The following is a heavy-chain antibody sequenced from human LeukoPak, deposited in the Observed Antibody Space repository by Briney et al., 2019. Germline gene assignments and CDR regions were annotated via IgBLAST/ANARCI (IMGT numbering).Heavy chain of an antibody. Sequence: LPGGSLRLSCAASGFTFSRFSMNWVRQAPGKGLEWVSYTSGSSGNIHHADSVKGRFTISRDNAKNSLYLQMNSLRAEDTAVYYCARDTAFSFDYWGQGNLVTVSS. CDR3: ARDTAFSFDY. CDR1: GFTFSRFS. D-gene: IGHD2-21*02. CDR2: TSGSSGNI. V-gene: IGHV3-48*01. J-gene: IGHJ4*02.